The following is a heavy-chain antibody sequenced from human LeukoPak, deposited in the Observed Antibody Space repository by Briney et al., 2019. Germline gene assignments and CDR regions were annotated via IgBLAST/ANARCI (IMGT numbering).Heavy chain of an antibody. D-gene: IGHD1-14*01. CDR3: AKDLIAGAPDYFDY. V-gene: IGHV3-30-3*01. Sequence: GGSLRLSCAASGFTFTIYAIHWVRQAPGKGLEWLAVTDGSNKFYSDSVKGRFTISGDSSKNTVYLQMNSLRPEDTAMYYCAKDLIAGAPDYFDYWGQGTLASVSS. CDR1: GFTFTIYA. J-gene: IGHJ4*02. CDR2: TDGSNK.